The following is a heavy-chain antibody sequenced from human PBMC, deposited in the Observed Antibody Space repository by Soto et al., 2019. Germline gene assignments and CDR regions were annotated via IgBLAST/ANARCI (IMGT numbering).Heavy chain of an antibody. CDR1: GFTFSSYW. J-gene: IGHJ6*03. V-gene: IGHV3-7*01. Sequence: PGGSLRLSCAASGFTFSSYWMSWVRQAPGKGLEWVANIKQDGSEKYYVDSVKGRFTISRDNAKNSLYLQMNSLRAGDTAVYYCARLLREWSCYYYYYMDVWGKGTTVTV. CDR2: IKQDGSEK. CDR3: ARLLREWSCYYYYYMDV. D-gene: IGHD3-22*01.